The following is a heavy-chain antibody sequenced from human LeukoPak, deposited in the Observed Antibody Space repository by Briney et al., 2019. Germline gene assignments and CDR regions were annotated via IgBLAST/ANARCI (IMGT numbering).Heavy chain of an antibody. CDR3: ATRRTYCSSTSCSGHAFDI. Sequence: GESLKISCKGSGYSFTSYWIGWVRQMPGKGLEWMEIIYPGDSDTRYSPSFQGQVTISADKSISTAYLQWSSLKASDTAMYYCATRRTYCSSTSCSGHAFDIWGQGTMVTVSS. CDR1: GYSFTSYW. V-gene: IGHV5-51*01. D-gene: IGHD2-2*01. J-gene: IGHJ3*02. CDR2: IYPGDSDT.